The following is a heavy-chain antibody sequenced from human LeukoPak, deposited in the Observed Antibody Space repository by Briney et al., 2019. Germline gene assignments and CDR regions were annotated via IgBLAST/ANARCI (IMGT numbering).Heavy chain of an antibody. Sequence: QPGRSLRLSCAASGFTFSSYGMHWVRQAPGKGLEWVAVIWYDGSNKYYADSVKGRFTISRDNSKNTLYLQMNSLRAEDTAVYYCARDVVGSSNNGMDVWGQGTTVTVSS. CDR1: GFTFSSYG. J-gene: IGHJ6*02. CDR3: ARDVVGSSNNGMDV. CDR2: IWYDGSNK. D-gene: IGHD6-13*01. V-gene: IGHV3-33*01.